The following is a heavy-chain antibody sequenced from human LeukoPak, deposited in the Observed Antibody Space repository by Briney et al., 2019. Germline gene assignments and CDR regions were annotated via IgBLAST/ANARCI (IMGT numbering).Heavy chain of an antibody. Sequence: GGSLRLSCAASGFTFSDYYMSWIRQAPGKGLEWVSYISSSGSTIYYADSVKGRFTISRDNAKNSLYLQMNSLRAEDTAVYYCARDSPDCGGDCYSADAFDIWGQGTMVTVSS. V-gene: IGHV3-11*04. CDR1: GFTFSDYY. J-gene: IGHJ3*02. D-gene: IGHD2-21*01. CDR3: ARDSPDCGGDCYSADAFDI. CDR2: ISSSGSTI.